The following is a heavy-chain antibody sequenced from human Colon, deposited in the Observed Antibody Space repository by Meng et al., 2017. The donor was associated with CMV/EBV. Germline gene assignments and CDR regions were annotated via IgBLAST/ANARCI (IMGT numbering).Heavy chain of an antibody. CDR3: ARDAPPRSGYNDY. D-gene: IGHD3-22*01. CDR2: IYYSGTT. Sequence: LSLSCTVSGDSISSGYHYWSWIRQAPGKGLEWIGYIYYSGTTSYNPSLQSRVTISVDTSKNQFSLKLASVTAADTAVYYCARDAPPRSGYNDYWGQGTQVTVSS. J-gene: IGHJ4*02. CDR1: GDSISSGYHY. V-gene: IGHV4-30-4*01.